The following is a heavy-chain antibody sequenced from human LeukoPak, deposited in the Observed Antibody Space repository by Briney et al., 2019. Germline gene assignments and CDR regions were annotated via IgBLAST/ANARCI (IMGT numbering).Heavy chain of an antibody. J-gene: IGHJ5*02. CDR3: ARDPLGYYYDSSGYYPETA. Sequence: GGSLRLSCAASGFTFSSYSMNWVRQAPGKGLEWVSSISSSSSYIYYADSVKGRFTISRDNAKNSLYLQMNSLRAEDTAVYYCARDPLGYYYDSSGYYPETAWGQGTLVTVSS. D-gene: IGHD3-22*01. CDR2: ISSSSSYI. CDR1: GFTFSSYS. V-gene: IGHV3-21*06.